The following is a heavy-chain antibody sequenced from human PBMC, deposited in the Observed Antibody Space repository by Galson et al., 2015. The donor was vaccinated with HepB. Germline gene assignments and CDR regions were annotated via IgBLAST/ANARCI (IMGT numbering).Heavy chain of an antibody. CDR1: GGTLSSYA. D-gene: IGHD6-6*01. Sequence: SVKVSCKASGGTLSSYAISWVRQAPGEGLEWMGGIIPIFATANLAQKFQGRVTITADESTSTAYLDLSSLRSEDTAVYYCAKTRQSGLVMNYYYYMDVWGKGTTVTVSS. J-gene: IGHJ6*03. CDR3: AKTRQSGLVMNYYYYMDV. CDR2: IIPIFATA. V-gene: IGHV1-69*13.